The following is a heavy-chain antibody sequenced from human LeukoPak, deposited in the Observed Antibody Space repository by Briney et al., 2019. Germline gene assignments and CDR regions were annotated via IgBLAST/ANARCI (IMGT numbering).Heavy chain of an antibody. D-gene: IGHD2-2*01. CDR3: ARHEPSLGYCSSTSCQNWFDP. CDR2: IFYSGST. J-gene: IGHJ5*02. CDR1: GVSISSTGYF. V-gene: IGHV4-31*03. Sequence: PSETLSLTCTVSGVSISSTGYFWNWIRQHPGKGLEWIGYIFYSGSTNYNPSLKSRVTISVDTSKNQFSLKLSSVTAADTAVYYCARHEPSLGYCSSTSCQNWFDPWGQGALVTVSS.